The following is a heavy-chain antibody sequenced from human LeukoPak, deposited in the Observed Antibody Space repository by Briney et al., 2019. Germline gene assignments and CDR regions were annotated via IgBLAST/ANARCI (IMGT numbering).Heavy chain of an antibody. CDR2: INPRGGST. CDR1: GYTFSSYF. CDR3: ARDVEMAKYYFDY. J-gene: IGHJ4*02. D-gene: IGHD5-24*01. V-gene: IGHV1-46*01. Sequence: GSSVKVSCKASGYTFSSYFMHWVRQAPGQGLEWMGIINPRGGSTSYAQKFQGRVTMTSDTYTSTVYMEQSSLRSEDTAVYYCARDVEMAKYYFDYWGQETLVTVSS.